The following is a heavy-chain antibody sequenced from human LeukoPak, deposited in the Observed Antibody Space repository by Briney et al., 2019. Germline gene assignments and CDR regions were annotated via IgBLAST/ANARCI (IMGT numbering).Heavy chain of an antibody. Sequence: GGSLRLSCAASGFTFSSYAMSWVRQAPGKGLEWVSAISGSGGSTYYADSVKGRFTVSRDNSKNTLYLQMNSLRAEDTAVYYCAKVPSPFPGHTYQLLWDHSYIGWFDPWGQGTLVTVSS. CDR3: AKVPSPFPGHTYQLLWDHSYIGWFDP. D-gene: IGHD2-2*01. V-gene: IGHV3-23*01. CDR2: ISGSGGST. CDR1: GFTFSSYA. J-gene: IGHJ5*02.